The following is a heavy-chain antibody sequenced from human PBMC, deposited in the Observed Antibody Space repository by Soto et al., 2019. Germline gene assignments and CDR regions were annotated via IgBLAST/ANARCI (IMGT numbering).Heavy chain of an antibody. CDR1: GFTFSSYC. Sequence: PGGSLRLSCAASGFTFSSYCMHWVRQAPGKGLEWVSGITGSGGTTFYADSVKGRFTISRDNSRNTVYLQMNSVRADDTGVYYCAKEYTSTSKGSFDYWGQGALVTVSS. J-gene: IGHJ4*02. D-gene: IGHD1-26*01. CDR3: AKEYTSTSKGSFDY. V-gene: IGHV3-23*01. CDR2: ITGSGGTT.